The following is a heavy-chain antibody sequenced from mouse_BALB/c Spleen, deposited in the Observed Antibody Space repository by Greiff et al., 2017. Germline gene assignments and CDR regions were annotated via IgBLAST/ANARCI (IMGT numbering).Heavy chain of an antibody. CDR2: IWAGGST. J-gene: IGHJ3*01. CDR1: GFSLTSYG. V-gene: IGHV2-9*02. CDR3: ATRSTMITSPFAY. Sequence: VKVVESGPGLVAPSQSLSITCTVSGFSLTSYGVHWVRQPPGKGLEWLGVIWAGGSTNYNSALMSRLSISKDNSKSQVFLKMNSLQTDDTAMYYCATRSTMITSPFAYWGQGTLVTVSA. D-gene: IGHD2-4*01.